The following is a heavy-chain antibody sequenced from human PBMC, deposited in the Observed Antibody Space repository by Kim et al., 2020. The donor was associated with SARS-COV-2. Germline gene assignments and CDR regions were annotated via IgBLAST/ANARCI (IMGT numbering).Heavy chain of an antibody. J-gene: IGHJ4*02. Sequence: GGSLRLSCAASGFTFSDYYMNWIRQAPGKGLEWISYIGSSGSPIYYADSVKGRFTISRDNAKNSLYLQMNSLRAEDTAVYYCARGASSGYIGSWGQGTLVTVSS. CDR1: GFTFSDYY. CDR2: IGSSGSPI. CDR3: ARGASSGYIGS. D-gene: IGHD5-12*01. V-gene: IGHV3-11*01.